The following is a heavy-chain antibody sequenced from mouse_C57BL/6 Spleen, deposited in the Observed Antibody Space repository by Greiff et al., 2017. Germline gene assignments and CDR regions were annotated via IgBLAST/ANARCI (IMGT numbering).Heavy chain of an antibody. V-gene: IGHV1-80*01. D-gene: IGHD2-5*01. CDR1: GYAFSSYL. CDR2: IYPGDGDT. Sequence: QVQLQQSGAELVKPGASVKISCKASGYAFSSYLMNWVKQRPGKGLEWIGQIYPGDGDTNYNGKFKGKATLTADKSSSTAYMQLSSLTSEDSAVYFCARRSNYGSWFAYWGQGTLVTVSA. CDR3: ARRSNYGSWFAY. J-gene: IGHJ3*01.